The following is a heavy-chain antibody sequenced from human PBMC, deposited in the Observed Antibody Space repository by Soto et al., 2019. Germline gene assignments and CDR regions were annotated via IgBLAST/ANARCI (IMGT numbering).Heavy chain of an antibody. V-gene: IGHV1-18*01. D-gene: IGHD4-17*01. CDR1: GYTFTNYG. Sequence: ASVKVSCKASGYTFTNYGISWVRQAPGQGLEWMGWISAYNGNTNYAQKLQGRVTMTTDTSTSTAYMELRSLGSDDTAVYYCARDLTYGGWFDPWGQGTLVTVSS. CDR3: ARDLTYGGWFDP. J-gene: IGHJ5*02. CDR2: ISAYNGNT.